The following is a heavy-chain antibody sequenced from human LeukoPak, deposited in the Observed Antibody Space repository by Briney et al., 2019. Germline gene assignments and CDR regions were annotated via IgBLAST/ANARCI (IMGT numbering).Heavy chain of an antibody. CDR1: GGSISSGSYY. CDR2: IYTSGST. V-gene: IGHV4-61*02. Sequence: SQTLSLTCTVSGGSISSGSYYWSWIRQPAGKGLEWIGRIYTSGSTNYNPSLKGRVTISVDTSKNQFSLKLSSVTAADTAVYYCARAFYYDSKGNWFDPWGQGTLVTVSS. D-gene: IGHD3-22*01. CDR3: ARAFYYDSKGNWFDP. J-gene: IGHJ5*02.